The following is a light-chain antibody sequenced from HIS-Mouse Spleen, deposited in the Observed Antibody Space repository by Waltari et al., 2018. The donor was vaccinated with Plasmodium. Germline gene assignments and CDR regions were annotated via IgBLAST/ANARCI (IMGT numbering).Light chain of an antibody. CDR1: QGISSY. CDR3: QHLNSYPSIT. V-gene: IGKV1-9*01. Sequence: DIQLTQSPSFLSASVGDRVTITCRASQGISSYLAWYQQKPGKAPKLLIYAASTLQSGFPSRFSGSGSGTECTLTISSLQPEDFATYYCQHLNSYPSITFGQGTRLEIK. J-gene: IGKJ5*01. CDR2: AAS.